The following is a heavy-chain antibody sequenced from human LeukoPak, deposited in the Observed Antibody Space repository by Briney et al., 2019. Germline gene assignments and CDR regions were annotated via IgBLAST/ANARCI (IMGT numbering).Heavy chain of an antibody. D-gene: IGHD5-12*01. V-gene: IGHV3-21*01. Sequence: GGSLRLSCAASGFTFSTYNMNWVRQAPGKGLGWVSSISTSSSYIYNADSVKGRFTISKDNSKNTLYLQMNSLRAEDTAVYYCARDLYVDIVAPSGMDVWGQGTTVTVSS. CDR2: ISTSSSYI. CDR1: GFTFSTYN. J-gene: IGHJ6*02. CDR3: ARDLYVDIVAPSGMDV.